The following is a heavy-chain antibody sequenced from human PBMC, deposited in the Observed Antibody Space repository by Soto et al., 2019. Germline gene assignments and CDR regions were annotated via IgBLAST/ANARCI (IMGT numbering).Heavy chain of an antibody. CDR1: GGSISIYY. Sequence: PSEPLSLTCTVSGGSISIYYWSWIRHPPGKGLEWIGYIYYSGSSNYTPSLKSRVTISVDTSRTQFSLRSEDTAVYYCARDRGSGSYTIYYYGMDVWGQGTTVTVSS. CDR3: ARDRGSGSYTIYYYGMDV. D-gene: IGHD3-10*01. CDR2: IYYSGSS. V-gene: IGHV4-59*01. J-gene: IGHJ6*02.